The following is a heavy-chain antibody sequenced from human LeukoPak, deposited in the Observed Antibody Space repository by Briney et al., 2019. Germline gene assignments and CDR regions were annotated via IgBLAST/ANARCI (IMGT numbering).Heavy chain of an antibody. CDR2: INQDGIEK. CDR1: GLTFSSYW. Sequence: PGGSLRLSCAASGLTFSSYWMTWVRQAPGKGLEWVANINQDGIEKYYVDSVKGRFTLSRDNAKNSLYLQMNSLRAEDTAVYYCSCSNTNYWGQRTLVIVSS. J-gene: IGHJ4*02. D-gene: IGHD2-2*01. V-gene: IGHV3-7*01. CDR3: SCSNTNY.